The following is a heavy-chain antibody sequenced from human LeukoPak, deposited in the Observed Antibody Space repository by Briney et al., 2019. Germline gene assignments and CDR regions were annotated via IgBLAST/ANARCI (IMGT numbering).Heavy chain of an antibody. CDR2: ISESGDAT. J-gene: IGHJ4*02. CDR3: AKDRDY. CDR1: GFTFSSCA. Sequence: PGGSLRLSCAASGFTFSSCAMSWVRQAPRKGLEWVSAISESGDATYYADSVRGRFTISRDNSKNTLYLQMNRLRVDDTAIYYCAKDRDYWGQGTLVTVSS. V-gene: IGHV3-23*01.